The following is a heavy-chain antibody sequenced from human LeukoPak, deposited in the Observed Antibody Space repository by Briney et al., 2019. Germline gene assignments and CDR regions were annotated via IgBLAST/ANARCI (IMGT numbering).Heavy chain of an antibody. J-gene: IGHJ4*02. CDR2: IYGGGST. CDR1: GFTVSSNY. Sequence: GGSLRLSCAASGFTVSSNYMSWVRQAPGKGLEWVSVIYGGGSTYYADSVKGRFTISRDNSRNTLYLQMNSLRAEDTAVYYCAREASGSYLANWGQGTLVTVSS. D-gene: IGHD1-26*01. CDR3: AREASGSYLAN. V-gene: IGHV3-53*01.